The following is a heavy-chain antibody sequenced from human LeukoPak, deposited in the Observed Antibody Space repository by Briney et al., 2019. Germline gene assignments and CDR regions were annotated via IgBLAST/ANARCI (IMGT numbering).Heavy chain of an antibody. Sequence: ASMKVSCKASGGTFSSYAIIWVRQAPGQGLEWMGGIIPIIATANNAQKFQGRVTITADESTSTAYMELSSLRSEDTAVYYCARGCSSTSCYTGIAAVSTQGPLSGWFDPWGQGTLVTVSS. J-gene: IGHJ5*02. V-gene: IGHV1-69*13. D-gene: IGHD2-2*02. CDR1: GGTFSSYA. CDR3: ARGCSSTSCYTGIAAVSTQGPLSGWFDP. CDR2: IIPIIATA.